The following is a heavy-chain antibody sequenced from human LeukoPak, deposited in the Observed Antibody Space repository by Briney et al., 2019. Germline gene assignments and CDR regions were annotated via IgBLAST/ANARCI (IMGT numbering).Heavy chain of an antibody. CDR1: GGSISSGDYY. V-gene: IGHV4-61*08. CDR2: IYYSGST. Sequence: PSETLSLTCTVSGGSISSGDYYWSWIRQPPGKGLEWIGYIYYSGSTNYNPSLKSRVTISVDTPKNQFSLKLSSVTAADTAVYYCARSRPNYFDYWGQGTLVTVSS. CDR3: ARSRPNYFDY. J-gene: IGHJ4*02.